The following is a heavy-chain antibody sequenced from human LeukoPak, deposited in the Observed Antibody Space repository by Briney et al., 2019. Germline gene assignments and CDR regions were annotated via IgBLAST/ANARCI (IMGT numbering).Heavy chain of an antibody. V-gene: IGHV3-66*01. CDR1: GFTVSSNY. Sequence: GGSLRLSCAASGFTVSSNYMSWVRQAPGKGLEWVSLIYSGGSTYYADSVKGRFIISRDSSKNTLYLQMNSLRGEDTAVYYCVRVNDYGDRNLYYFGYWGQGTLVTVSS. J-gene: IGHJ4*02. D-gene: IGHD4-17*01. CDR3: VRVNDYGDRNLYYFGY. CDR2: IYSGGST.